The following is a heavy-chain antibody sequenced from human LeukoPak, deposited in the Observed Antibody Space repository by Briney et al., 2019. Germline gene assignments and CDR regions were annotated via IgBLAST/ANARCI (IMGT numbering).Heavy chain of an antibody. Sequence: GGSLRLSCSASGFAFSGFAMGWVRQAPGKGLEWVSSISGSGGNTYYADSVEGRFTVSRDNSKNTLYLQMDSLRAEDTALYYCARGRGGDYVPSRFDYWGQGTLVTVSS. CDR2: ISGSGGNT. V-gene: IGHV3-23*01. CDR1: GFAFSGFA. D-gene: IGHD4-17*01. CDR3: ARGRGGDYVPSRFDY. J-gene: IGHJ4*02.